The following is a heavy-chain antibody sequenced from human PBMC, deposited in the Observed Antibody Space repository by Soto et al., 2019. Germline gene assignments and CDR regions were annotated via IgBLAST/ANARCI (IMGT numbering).Heavy chain of an antibody. J-gene: IGHJ4*02. D-gene: IGHD6-19*01. CDR2: TIPLFATA. CDR1: GGSFSNYI. Sequence: QVHLVQSGAEVKKPGSSVKGACKASGGSFSNYIFAWVRQAPGQGREWMGGTIPLFATAQYAQKLQGRVTITADESTSTVYMDLTSLTSDDTAVYYCARGLFGQQWLVGFDTWGQGPLVTVSS. CDR3: ARGLFGQQWLVGFDT. V-gene: IGHV1-69*01.